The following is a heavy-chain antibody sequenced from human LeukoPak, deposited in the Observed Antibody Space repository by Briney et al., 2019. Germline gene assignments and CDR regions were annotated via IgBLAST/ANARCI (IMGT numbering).Heavy chain of an antibody. Sequence: PSQTLSLTCTVSGGSISSGGYYWSWIRQPPGKGLEWIGYIYYSGSTYYNPSLKSRVTISVDTSKNQFSLKLSSVTAADTAVYYCARGQVVTAIKYWGQGTLVTVSS. CDR1: GGSISSGGYY. J-gene: IGHJ4*02. V-gene: IGHV4-31*03. D-gene: IGHD2-21*02. CDR3: ARGQVVTAIKY. CDR2: IYYSGST.